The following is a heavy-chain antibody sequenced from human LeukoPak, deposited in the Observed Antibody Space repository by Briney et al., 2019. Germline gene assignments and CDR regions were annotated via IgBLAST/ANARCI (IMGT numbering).Heavy chain of an antibody. CDR3: AKEVANANGWYADY. Sequence: ETLSLTCAVYGGSFSGYYWSWVRQAPGKGLEWVSAISGSGGSTYYADSVKGRFTISRDNSKNTLYLQMSSLRAADTAIYFCAKEVANANGWYADYWGQGTRVTVSA. CDR2: ISGSGGST. V-gene: IGHV3-23*01. CDR1: GGSFSGYY. J-gene: IGHJ4*02. D-gene: IGHD6-19*01.